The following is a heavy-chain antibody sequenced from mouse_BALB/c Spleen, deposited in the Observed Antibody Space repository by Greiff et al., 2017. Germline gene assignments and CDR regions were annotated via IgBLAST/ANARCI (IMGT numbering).Heavy chain of an antibody. D-gene: IGHD1-2*01. CDR3: AREKGFTTALYFDY. CDR1: GFTFSSFG. Sequence: EVKVVESGGGLVQPGGSRKLSCAASGFTFSSFGMHWVRQAPEKGLEWVAYISSGSSTIYYADTVKGRFTISRDNPKNTLFLQMTSLRSEDTAMYYCAREKGFTTALYFDYWGQGTTLTVSS. J-gene: IGHJ2*01. CDR2: ISSGSSTI. V-gene: IGHV5-17*02.